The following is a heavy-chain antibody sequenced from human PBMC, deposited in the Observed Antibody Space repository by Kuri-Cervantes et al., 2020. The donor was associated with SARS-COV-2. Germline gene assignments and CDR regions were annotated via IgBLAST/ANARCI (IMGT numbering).Heavy chain of an antibody. Sequence: GESLKISCAASGFTFSSYSMNWVRQAPGKGLEWVSSISSSSSYIYYADSVKGRFTISGDNAKNSLYLQMNSLRAEDTAVYYCARGLAVAGTSWFDPWGQGTPVTVSS. CDR3: ARGLAVAGTSWFDP. D-gene: IGHD6-19*01. CDR1: GFTFSSYS. CDR2: ISSSSSYI. J-gene: IGHJ5*02. V-gene: IGHV3-21*04.